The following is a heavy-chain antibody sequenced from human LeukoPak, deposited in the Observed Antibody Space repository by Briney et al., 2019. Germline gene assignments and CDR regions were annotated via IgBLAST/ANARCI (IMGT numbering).Heavy chain of an antibody. D-gene: IGHD1-26*01. CDR2: INHSGST. V-gene: IGHV4-34*01. Sequence: SETLSLTCAVYGGSFSGYYWSWIRQPPGKGLEWIGEINHSGSTSYNPSLKSRVTISVDTSKNQFSLKLSSVTAADTAVYYCARGPGAYYFDYWGQGTLVTVSS. CDR1: GGSFSGYY. J-gene: IGHJ4*02. CDR3: ARGPGAYYFDY.